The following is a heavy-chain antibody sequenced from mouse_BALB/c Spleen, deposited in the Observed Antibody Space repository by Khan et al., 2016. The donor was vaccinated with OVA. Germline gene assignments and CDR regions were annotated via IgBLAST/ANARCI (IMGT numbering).Heavy chain of an antibody. D-gene: IGHD2-4*01. J-gene: IGHJ3*01. CDR2: IWSAGST. CDR3: ARRGYDYGRGALFAY. CDR1: GFSLDKYS. Sequence: QVQLMESGPGLVAPSQSLSITCTVSGFSLDKYSIHWIRQSPGKGLEWLGVIWSAGSTDYNAAFISRLTITKDNSRSQVFFQVNSLQPNDTAIYYCARRGYDYGRGALFAYWGQGTLVTVSA. V-gene: IGHV2-2*02.